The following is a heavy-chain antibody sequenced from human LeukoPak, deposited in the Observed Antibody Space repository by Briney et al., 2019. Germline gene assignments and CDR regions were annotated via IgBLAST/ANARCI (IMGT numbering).Heavy chain of an antibody. CDR2: INHSGST. V-gene: IGHV4-34*01. D-gene: IGHD2-2*01. CDR3: ARYHSTWGLNY. CDR1: GGSFSGYY. J-gene: IGHJ4*02. Sequence: SETLSLTCAVYGGSFSGYYWSWIRQPPGKGLEWIGEINHSGSTNYNPSLKSRVTISVDTSKNQFSLKLSSVTAADTAVYYCARYHSTWGLNYWGQGTLVTVSS.